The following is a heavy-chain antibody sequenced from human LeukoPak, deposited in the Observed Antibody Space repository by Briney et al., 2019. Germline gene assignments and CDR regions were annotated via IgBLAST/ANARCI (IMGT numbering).Heavy chain of an antibody. J-gene: IGHJ4*02. V-gene: IGHV4-38-2*01. CDR2: IYHSGST. CDR3: ARHGGLADSRKWGPLPFDY. D-gene: IGHD3-22*01. CDR1: GYSISSGYY. Sequence: SETLSLTCAVSGYSISSGYYWGWIRQPPVKGLEWIGSIYHSGSTYYNPSLKSRVTISVDTSKNQFSMKLSSVTAADTAVYYCARHGGLADSRKWGPLPFDYWGQGTLVTVSS.